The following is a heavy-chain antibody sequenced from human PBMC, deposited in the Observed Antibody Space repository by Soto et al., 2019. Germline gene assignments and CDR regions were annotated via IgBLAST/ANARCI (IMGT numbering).Heavy chain of an antibody. V-gene: IGHV3-30*18. D-gene: IGHD3-10*02. CDR3: ANNYVGMDV. Sequence: GGSLRLSCAASGFTFSSYGMHWVRQAPGKGLEWVAVISYDGSNKYYADSVKGRFTISRDNSKSTLYLQMNSLRAEDTAVYYCANNYVGMDVWGQGTTVTVSS. CDR2: ISYDGSNK. CDR1: GFTFSSYG. J-gene: IGHJ6*02.